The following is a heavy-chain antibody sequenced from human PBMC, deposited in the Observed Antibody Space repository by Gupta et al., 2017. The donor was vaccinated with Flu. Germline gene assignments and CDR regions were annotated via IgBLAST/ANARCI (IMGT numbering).Heavy chain of an antibody. CDR1: GFTFSSSG. D-gene: IGHD3-3*01. Sequence: QVQLVESGGGVVQPGRSLRLSCAASGFTFSSSGMHWVRQAPGKGLEWVAAISNYEISKDYVDSVKGRFTISRDNSKNTLYLQVNSLRAEDTAVYYCARETSGYKYDYWGQGTLVTVSS. J-gene: IGHJ4*02. CDR2: ISNYEISK. CDR3: ARETSGYKYDY. V-gene: IGHV3-30*03.